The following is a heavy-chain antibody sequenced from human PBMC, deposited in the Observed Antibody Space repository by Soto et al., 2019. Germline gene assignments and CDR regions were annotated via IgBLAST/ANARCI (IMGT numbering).Heavy chain of an antibody. V-gene: IGHV3-23*01. J-gene: IGHJ4*02. Sequence: EVQLLESGGGLVQPGGSLRLSCAASGFTFSSYAMSWVRQAPGKGLEWVSAISGSGGSTYYADSVKGRFTISRDNSKNTLYLQMNSLRAEDTAVYNCAKDRVVVVAANSLDYWGQGTLVTVSS. CDR2: ISGSGGST. CDR3: AKDRVVVVAANSLDY. CDR1: GFTFSSYA. D-gene: IGHD2-15*01.